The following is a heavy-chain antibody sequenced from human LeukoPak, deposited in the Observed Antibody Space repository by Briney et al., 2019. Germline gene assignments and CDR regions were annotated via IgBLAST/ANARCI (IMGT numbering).Heavy chain of an antibody. CDR2: ISWNSGYI. CDR3: ARDVGWSQYYFDF. V-gene: IGHV3-9*01. Sequence: QAGGSLRLSCAASGFTFDDYAMHWVRQAPGKGLEWVSGISWNSGYIGYADSVKGRFTISRDNAKNTLYLLMKSLRAEDTAVYYCARDVGWSQYYFDFWGQGTLVTVSS. J-gene: IGHJ4*02. D-gene: IGHD2-15*01. CDR1: GFTFDDYA.